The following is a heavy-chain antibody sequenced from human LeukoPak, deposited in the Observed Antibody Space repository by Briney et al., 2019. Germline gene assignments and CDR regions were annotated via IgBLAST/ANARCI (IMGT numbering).Heavy chain of an antibody. V-gene: IGHV3-7*01. CDR2: IKQDGSEK. CDR3: ARTRYYYDSSGYYLVGFDY. J-gene: IGHJ4*02. Sequence: GGSLRLSCAASGFTVSSNYMSWVRQAPGKGLEWVADIKQDGSEKYYVDSVKGRFTISRDNAKNSLYLQMNSLRAEDTAVYYCARTRYYYDSSGYYLVGFDYWGQGTLVTVSS. CDR1: GFTVSSNY. D-gene: IGHD3-22*01.